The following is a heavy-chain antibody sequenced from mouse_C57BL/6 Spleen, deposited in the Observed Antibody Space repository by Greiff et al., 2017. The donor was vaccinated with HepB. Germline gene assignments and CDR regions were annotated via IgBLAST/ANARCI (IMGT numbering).Heavy chain of an antibody. J-gene: IGHJ3*01. V-gene: IGHV1-82*01. D-gene: IGHD1-1*02. CDR1: GYAFSSSW. CDR2: IYPGDGDT. CDR3: ATYGPFAY. Sequence: QVQLQQSGPELVKPGASVKISCEASGYAFSSSWMNWVKQRPGKGLEWIGRIYPGDGDTNYNGKFKGKATLTADKSSSTAYMQLSSLTSEDSAVYFCATYGPFAYWGQGTLVTVSA.